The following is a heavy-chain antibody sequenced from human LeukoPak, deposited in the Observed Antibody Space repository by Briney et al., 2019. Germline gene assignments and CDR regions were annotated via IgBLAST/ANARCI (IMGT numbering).Heavy chain of an antibody. CDR3: ARGLRQTYYYDSSGYYLDY. V-gene: IGHV4-30-2*01. Sequence: SETLSLTCAVSDGSISSGGYSWSWIRQPPGKGLEWIGYIYHSGSTYYNPSLKSRVTISVDRSKNQFSLKLSSVTAADTAVYYCARGLRQTYYYDSSGYYLDYWGQGTLVTVSS. CDR1: DGSISSGGYS. J-gene: IGHJ4*02. CDR2: IYHSGST. D-gene: IGHD3-22*01.